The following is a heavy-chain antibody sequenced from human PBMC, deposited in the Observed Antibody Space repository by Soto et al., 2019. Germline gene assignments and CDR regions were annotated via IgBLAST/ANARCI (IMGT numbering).Heavy chain of an antibody. V-gene: IGHV4-39*01. CDR3: ASQTYYDILTGSGDWFDP. D-gene: IGHD3-9*01. Sequence: PSETLSLTCTVSGGSISSSSYYWGWIRQPPGKGLEWIGSIYYSGSTYYNPSLKSRVTISVDTSKNQFSLKLSSVTAADTAVYYCASQTYYDILTGSGDWFDPWGQGTLVTVSS. CDR2: IYYSGST. CDR1: GGSISSSSYY. J-gene: IGHJ5*02.